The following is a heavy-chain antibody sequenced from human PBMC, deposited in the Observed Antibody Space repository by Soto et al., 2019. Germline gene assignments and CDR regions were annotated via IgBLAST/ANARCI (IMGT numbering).Heavy chain of an antibody. CDR3: AKEAGDH. D-gene: IGHD3-10*01. V-gene: IGHV1-69*01. J-gene: IGHJ4*02. Sequence: QMQLVQSGAEVKERGSSVKISCKTSGGTFNTYALTWVRQAPGQGLEWIGGIIPIFGIKNVAQRFQGRVTIDADESLTTAYMEMISLRSDETAVYYCAKEAGDHWGQVTLVTVSS. CDR1: GGTFNTYA. CDR2: IIPIFGIK.